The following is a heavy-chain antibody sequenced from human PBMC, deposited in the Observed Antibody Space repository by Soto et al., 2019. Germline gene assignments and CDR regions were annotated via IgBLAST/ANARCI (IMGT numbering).Heavy chain of an antibody. D-gene: IGHD2-21*02. CDR3: TTEPPIVVVTEPDY. V-gene: IGHV3-15*01. CDR2: IKSKTDGGTT. CDR1: GFTFSNAW. Sequence: GGSLRLSCAASGFTFSNAWMSWVRQAPGKGLEWVGRIKSKTDGGTTDYAAPVKGRFTISRDDSKNTLYLQMNSLKTEDTAVYYCTTEPPIVVVTEPDYWGQGTLVTVSS. J-gene: IGHJ4*02.